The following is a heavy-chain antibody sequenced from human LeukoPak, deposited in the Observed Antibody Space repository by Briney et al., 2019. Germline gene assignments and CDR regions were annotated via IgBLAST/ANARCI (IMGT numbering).Heavy chain of an antibody. V-gene: IGHV4-39*07. D-gene: IGHD3-22*01. J-gene: IGHJ4*02. Sequence: SETLSLTCTVSGGSISSSSYYWGWIRQPPGKGLEWIGGIYYSGSTYYDPSLKSRVTISVDTSKNQFSLKLSSVTAADTAVYYCAHYDSTYYFDYWGQGTLVTVSS. CDR1: GGSISSSSYY. CDR3: AHYDSTYYFDY. CDR2: IYYSGST.